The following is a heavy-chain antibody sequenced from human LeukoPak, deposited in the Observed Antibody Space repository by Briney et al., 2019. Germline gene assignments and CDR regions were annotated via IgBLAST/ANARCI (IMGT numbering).Heavy chain of an antibody. V-gene: IGHV1-2*04. CDR2: INPNSGGT. CDR3: AFSYYYDSSGFDY. D-gene: IGHD3-22*01. Sequence: ASVTVSCKASGYTFTGYYMHWVRQAPGQGLEWMGWINPNSGGTNYAQKFQGWVTMTRYTSISTDYMELSRLRSDDTAVYYCAFSYYYDSSGFDYWGQGTLVTVSS. J-gene: IGHJ4*02. CDR1: GYTFTGYY.